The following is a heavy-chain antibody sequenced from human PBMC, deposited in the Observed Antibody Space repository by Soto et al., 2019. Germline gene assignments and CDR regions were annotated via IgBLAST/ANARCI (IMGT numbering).Heavy chain of an antibody. J-gene: IGHJ4*02. CDR1: GYSFTSYR. CDR3: AISLSCSGGGCYSKFDY. CDR2: IYPDDSDT. D-gene: IGHD2-15*01. V-gene: IGHV5-51*01. Sequence: PGESLKISCKGSGYSFTSYRIGWVRQMPGKGLEWMGIIYPDDSDTRYSPSFQGQVTISADRSISTAYLQWSSLKASDTAVYYCAISLSCSGGGCYSKFDYWGQGTPVTVSS.